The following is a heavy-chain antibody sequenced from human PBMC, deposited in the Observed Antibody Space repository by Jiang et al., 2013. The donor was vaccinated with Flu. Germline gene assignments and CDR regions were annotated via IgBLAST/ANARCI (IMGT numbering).Heavy chain of an antibody. CDR3: ARKEPYYYDSGGYFPYFFDH. D-gene: IGHD3-22*01. J-gene: IGHJ4*02. V-gene: IGHV1-2*02. CDR2: INPNSGGT. Sequence: QLVESGAEVKKPGASVKVSCKASGYTFTGYYMHWVRQDPGQGLEWMGRINPNSGGTNYAQKFQGRVTMTRDTSISTAYMDLSRLRSDDTAVYYCARKEPYYYDSGGYFPYFFDHWGQGTLVTVSS. CDR1: GYTFTGYY.